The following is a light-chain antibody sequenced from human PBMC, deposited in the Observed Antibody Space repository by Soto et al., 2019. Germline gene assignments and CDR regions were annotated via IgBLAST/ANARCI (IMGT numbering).Light chain of an antibody. CDR2: GAS. V-gene: IGKV3-20*01. J-gene: IGKJ2*01. CDR3: QQYDTSPSS. Sequence: EVVLTQSPDTLSLSPGEGVTLSCRASETVRYYVAWHQQQPGQAPRRLVFGASTRASGVPDRFSGSGSGTYFTLTINILEPDDLAVYYCQQYDTSPSSFGQGTKLEIK. CDR1: ETVRYY.